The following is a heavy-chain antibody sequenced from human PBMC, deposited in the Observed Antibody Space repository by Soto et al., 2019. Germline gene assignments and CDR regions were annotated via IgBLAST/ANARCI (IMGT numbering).Heavy chain of an antibody. J-gene: IGHJ5*02. CDR2: INHSGST. Sequence: QVQLQQWGAGLLKPSETLSLTCAVYGGSFSGYYWSWIRQPPGKGLEWIGEINHSGSTNYNPSLKNRVTISVDTSKNQFSLKLSSVTAADTAVYYCARCGSIVVVPAAIEDWFDPWGQGTLVTVSS. V-gene: IGHV4-34*01. CDR1: GGSFSGYY. CDR3: ARCGSIVVVPAAIEDWFDP. D-gene: IGHD2-2*01.